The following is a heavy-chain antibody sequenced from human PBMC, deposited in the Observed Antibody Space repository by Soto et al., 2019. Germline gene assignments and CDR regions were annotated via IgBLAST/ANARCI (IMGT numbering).Heavy chain of an antibody. CDR3: ASGDEYSGYNVIDF. CDR2: IYSGGST. D-gene: IGHD5-12*01. Sequence: GGSLRLSCAASGFTVSSNYMSWVRQAPGKGLEWVSVIYSGGSTCYADSVQGRFTIYRDNSKNTLYLQMNSLGAEDTAVYYCASGDEYSGYNVIDFWGQGTLVTVSS. J-gene: IGHJ4*02. CDR1: GFTVSSNY. V-gene: IGHV3-66*01.